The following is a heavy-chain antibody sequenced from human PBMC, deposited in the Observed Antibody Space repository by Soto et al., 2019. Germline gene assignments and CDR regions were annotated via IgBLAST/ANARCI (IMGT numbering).Heavy chain of an antibody. D-gene: IGHD2-15*01. J-gene: IGHJ2*01. CDR2: INHIGIT. CDR1: GGSLSGYS. CDR3: ARSCRDIVVVGVALPAQRLWYFDL. Sequence: QVQLQQWGAGLLKPSETLSLTCAVYGGSLSGYSWTWIRQPPGKGLEWIGEINHIGITNYNPSLKSRVTISEDTSKNQFSLKLSYVTAADRAVYYCARSCRDIVVVGVALPAQRLWYFDLWGRGTLVTVSS. V-gene: IGHV4-34*01.